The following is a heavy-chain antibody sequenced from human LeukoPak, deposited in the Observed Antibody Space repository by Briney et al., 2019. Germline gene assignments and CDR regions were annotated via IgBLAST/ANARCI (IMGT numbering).Heavy chain of an antibody. CDR1: GFTFSSYA. D-gene: IGHD3-10*01. Sequence: GGSLRLSCAASGFTFSSYAMHWVRQAPGKGLEWAAVISYDGSNKYYADSVKGRFTISRDNSKNTLYLQMNSLRAEDTAVYYCARDGNYYGSGSPHYYYGMDVWGQGTTVTVSS. J-gene: IGHJ6*02. CDR3: ARDGNYYGSGSPHYYYGMDV. V-gene: IGHV3-30-3*01. CDR2: ISYDGSNK.